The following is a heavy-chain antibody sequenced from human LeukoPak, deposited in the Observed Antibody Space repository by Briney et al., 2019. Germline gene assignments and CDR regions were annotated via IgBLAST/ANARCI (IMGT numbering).Heavy chain of an antibody. J-gene: IGHJ4*02. Sequence: SSETLSLTCTVSGGSISSSSYFWGWIRQPPGKGLECIGSISFTGSTYYNSSLKSRVTLSVDTSKNQFSLKLSSVTAADTAVYYCARLKSMVYGFDYWGQGTPVTVTS. CDR2: ISFTGST. D-gene: IGHD2-8*01. CDR3: ARLKSMVYGFDY. CDR1: GGSISSSSYF. V-gene: IGHV4-39*01.